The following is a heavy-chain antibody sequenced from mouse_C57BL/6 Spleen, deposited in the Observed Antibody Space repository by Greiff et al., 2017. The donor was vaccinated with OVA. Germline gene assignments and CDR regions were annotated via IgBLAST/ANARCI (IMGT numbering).Heavy chain of an antibody. CDR2: IYPGDGDT. CDR3: ARPTTTVVERGFDY. D-gene: IGHD1-1*01. V-gene: IGHV1-82*01. Sequence: QVQLKQSGPELVKPGASVKISCKASGYAFSSSWMNWVKQRPGKGLEWIGRIYPGDGDTNYNGKFKGKATLTADKSSSTAYMQLSSLTSEDSAVYFCARPTTTVVERGFDYWGQGTTLTVSS. J-gene: IGHJ2*01. CDR1: GYAFSSSW.